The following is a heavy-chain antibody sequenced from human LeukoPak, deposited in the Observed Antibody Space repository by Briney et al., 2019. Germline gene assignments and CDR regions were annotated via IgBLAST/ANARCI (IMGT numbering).Heavy chain of an antibody. CDR2: ISGSDGTT. CDR1: GFTFSNYG. Sequence: GGSLRLSCAASGFTFSNYGMNWVRQAPGKGLEWVSGISGSDGTTYYADSVKGRFTISRDNSKNTLYLQVNSLRAEDTAVYYCAKDYRYSNTWYRGVDVWGQGTTVTVSS. V-gene: IGHV3-23*01. J-gene: IGHJ6*02. CDR3: AKDYRYSNTWYRGVDV. D-gene: IGHD3-16*02.